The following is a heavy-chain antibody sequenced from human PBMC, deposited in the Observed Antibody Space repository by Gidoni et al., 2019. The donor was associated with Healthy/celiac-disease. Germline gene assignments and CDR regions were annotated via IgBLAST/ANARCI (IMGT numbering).Heavy chain of an antibody. V-gene: IGHV3-30-3*01. Sequence: QVQLVESGGGVVQPGRSLRLSCAASGFPFGSYAMHWGRQAPGKGLEWVAVISYDGSNKYYADSVKGRFTISRDNSKNTLYLQMNSLRAEDTAVYYCARDSSRIVGATTFDYWGQGTLVTVSS. CDR2: ISYDGSNK. J-gene: IGHJ4*02. CDR3: ARDSSRIVGATTFDY. CDR1: GFPFGSYA. D-gene: IGHD1-26*01.